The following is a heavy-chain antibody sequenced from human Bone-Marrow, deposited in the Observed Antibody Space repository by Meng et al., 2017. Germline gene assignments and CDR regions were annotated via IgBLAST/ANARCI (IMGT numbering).Heavy chain of an antibody. CDR2: ISGGGGST. J-gene: IGHJ4*02. Sequence: EVRLVGCGGGPVDAWGSLKLSWEVFGFPFSSYAMSWVRQAPGKGLEWVSAISGGGGSTYYADSVKGRFTVSRDNSRNTLYLQMHSLRAEDTAVYYCANPPTVTTVNVHWGQGTLVTVSS. V-gene: IGHV3-23*04. CDR1: GFPFSSYA. CDR3: ANPPTVTTVNVH. D-gene: IGHD4-17*01.